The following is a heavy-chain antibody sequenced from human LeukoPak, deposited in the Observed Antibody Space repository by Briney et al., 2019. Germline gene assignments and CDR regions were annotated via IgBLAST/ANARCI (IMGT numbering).Heavy chain of an antibody. Sequence: GGSLRLSCAASGFTFSSYWMSWVRQAPGKGLEWVAVISYDGSNKYYADSVKGRFTISRDNSKNTLYLQTNSLRTDDTAVYYCARGLVSGSQRGYFDYWGHGTLVTVSS. CDR3: ARGLVSGSQRGYFDY. V-gene: IGHV3-30-3*01. CDR1: GFTFSSYW. D-gene: IGHD1-26*01. J-gene: IGHJ4*01. CDR2: ISYDGSNK.